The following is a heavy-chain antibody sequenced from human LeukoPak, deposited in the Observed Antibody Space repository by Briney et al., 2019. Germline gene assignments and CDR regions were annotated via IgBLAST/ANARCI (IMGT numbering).Heavy chain of an antibody. D-gene: IGHD4-17*01. V-gene: IGHV3-23*01. CDR3: AKKGNGDWLAFDT. CDR1: RFTFRNYA. CDR2: ISASGGST. J-gene: IGHJ3*02. Sequence: SGGSLRLSCAASRFTFRNYAMSWVRQAPGKGLEWVSAISASGGSTYYADSVKGRFTISRDNYRDTLSLQMNSLRAEDTAVYYCAKKGNGDWLAFDTWGQGTMVTVSS.